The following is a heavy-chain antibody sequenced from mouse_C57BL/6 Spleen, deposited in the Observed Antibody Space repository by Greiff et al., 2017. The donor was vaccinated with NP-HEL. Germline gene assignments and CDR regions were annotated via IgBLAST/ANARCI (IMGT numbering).Heavy chain of an antibody. CDR3: ARSREYYGSSSRYFDV. D-gene: IGHD1-1*01. CDR1: GYTFTSYT. Sequence: VQLQQSGAELARPGASVKMSCKASGYTFTSYTMHWVKQRPGQGLEWIGYINPSSGYTKYNQKFKDKATLTADKSSSTAYMQLSSRTSEDSAVYYCARSREYYGSSSRYFDVWGTGTTVTVSS. V-gene: IGHV1-4*01. J-gene: IGHJ1*03. CDR2: INPSSGYT.